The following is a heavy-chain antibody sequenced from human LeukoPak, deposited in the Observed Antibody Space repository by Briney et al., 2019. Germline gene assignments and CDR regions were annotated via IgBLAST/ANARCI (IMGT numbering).Heavy chain of an antibody. J-gene: IGHJ4*02. CDR2: FYPGDSHS. CDR3: ARQTYCGGDCYTYYFDY. D-gene: IGHD2-21*02. Sequence: GESLKISCKGSGYSFTSYWIGWVRQMPGKGLEWMGMFYPGDSHSKYSPSFQGQVTISADKSISTAFLQWTSLKASDTAMYYCARQTYCGGDCYTYYFDYWGQGTLVTVSS. V-gene: IGHV5-51*01. CDR1: GYSFTSYW.